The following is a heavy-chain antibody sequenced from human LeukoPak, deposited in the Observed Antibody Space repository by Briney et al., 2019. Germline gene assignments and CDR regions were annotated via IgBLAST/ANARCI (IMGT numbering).Heavy chain of an antibody. V-gene: IGHV3-33*01. CDR1: GFTFSSYG. CDR3: ATRNFDDSGTYALGY. CDR2: IRSDGINK. D-gene: IGHD3-10*01. J-gene: IGHJ4*02. Sequence: PGGSLRLSCAASGFTFSSYGMHWVRQAPGKGLEWVAVIRSDGINKYYADSVKGRFTISRDNSKNTLYLQMNSLRAEDTAVYSCATRNFDDSGTYALGYWGQGTLVTVSS.